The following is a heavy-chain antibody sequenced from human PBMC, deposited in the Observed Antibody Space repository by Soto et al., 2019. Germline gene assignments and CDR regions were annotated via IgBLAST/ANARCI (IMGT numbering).Heavy chain of an antibody. J-gene: IGHJ4*02. Sequence: QVQLVQSGAEVKKPGASVKVSCKASGYTFTSYYMHWVRQAPGQGLEWMGIINPSGGSTSYAQKFQGRVTMTRDTSTSTVYMELSSLRSEDTAVYYCARAGIVVVVAATLSVFDYWGQGTLVTVSS. CDR3: ARAGIVVVVAATLSVFDY. D-gene: IGHD2-15*01. CDR1: GYTFTSYY. CDR2: INPSGGST. V-gene: IGHV1-46*03.